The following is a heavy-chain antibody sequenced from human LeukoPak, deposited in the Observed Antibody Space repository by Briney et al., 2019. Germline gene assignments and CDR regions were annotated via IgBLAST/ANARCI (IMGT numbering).Heavy chain of an antibody. V-gene: IGHV3-23*01. CDR1: GFTFSSYA. CDR3: AKTTTGYSSGRYPGWPVDY. J-gene: IGHJ4*02. CDR2: IFGSGGST. D-gene: IGHD6-19*01. Sequence: GGSQRLSCAASGFTFSSYAMYWVRQAPGKGLEWVSGIFGSGGSTHYADSVKGRFTISRDNSKNTVYLQMNSLRAEDTAVYYCAKTTTGYSSGRYPGWPVDYWGQGTLVTVSS.